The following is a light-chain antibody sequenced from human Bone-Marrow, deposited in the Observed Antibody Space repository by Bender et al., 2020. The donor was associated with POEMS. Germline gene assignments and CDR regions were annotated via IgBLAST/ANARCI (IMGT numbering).Light chain of an antibody. V-gene: IGLV2-14*01. Sequence: QSALTQPASVSGSPGQSITISCTGTSSDVGGYNYVSWYQQHPGKAPKLMIYDVSNRPSGVSNRFSGSKSGNTASLAISGLQSEDEADYYCVAWDASLNGPVFGGGTKLTVL. J-gene: IGLJ2*01. CDR2: DVS. CDR3: VAWDASLNGPV. CDR1: SSDVGGYNY.